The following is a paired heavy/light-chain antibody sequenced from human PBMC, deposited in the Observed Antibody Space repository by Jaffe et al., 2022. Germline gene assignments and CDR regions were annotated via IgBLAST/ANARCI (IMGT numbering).Heavy chain of an antibody. J-gene: IGHJ3*02. CDR3: VRRGALLWFGELFPQAFDI. Sequence: EVQLVQSGAEVKKPGESLKISCKGSGYSFTSYWIGWVRQMPGKGLEWMGIIYPGDSDTRYSPSFQGQVTISADKSISTAYLQWSSLKASDTAMYYCVRRGALLWFGELFPQAFDIWGQGTMVTVSS. CDR1: GYSFTSYW. D-gene: IGHD3-10*01. V-gene: IGHV5-51*03. CDR2: IYPGDSDT.
Light chain of an antibody. J-gene: IGKJ3*01. CDR1: QSVLYSSNNKNY. V-gene: IGKV4-1*01. CDR3: QQYYSTLLFT. Sequence: DIVMTQSPDSLAVSLGERATINCKSSQSVLYSSNNKNYLAWYQQKPGQPPKLLIYWASTRESGVPDRFSGSGSGTDFTLTISSLQAEDVAVYYCQQYYSTLLFTFGPGTKVDIK. CDR2: WAS.